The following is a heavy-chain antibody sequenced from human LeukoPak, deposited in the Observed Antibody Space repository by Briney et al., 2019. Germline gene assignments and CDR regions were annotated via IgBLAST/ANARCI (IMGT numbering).Heavy chain of an antibody. Sequence: GGSLRLSCAASGFTFSTYAIHWVRQAPGKGLEYVSGISGNGGSTYYANSVKGRFTISRDNSKNTLYLQMGSLRIEDMAVYYCARQAAGVVYWGQGTLVTVSS. J-gene: IGHJ4*02. V-gene: IGHV3-64*01. CDR1: GFTFSTYA. CDR2: ISGNGGST. CDR3: ARQAAGVVY. D-gene: IGHD6-13*01.